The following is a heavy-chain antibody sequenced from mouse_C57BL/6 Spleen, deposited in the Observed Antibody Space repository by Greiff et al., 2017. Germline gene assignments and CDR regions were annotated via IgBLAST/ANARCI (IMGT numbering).Heavy chain of an antibody. CDR2: IYPGDGDT. CDR1: GYAFSSSW. D-gene: IGHD2-3*01. Sequence: QVQLQQSGPELVKPGASVKISCKASGYAFSSSWMNWVKQRPGKGLEWIGRIYPGDGDTNYNGKFKGKATLTADKSSSTAYMQLSSLTSEDSAVYVCAREEDYDGYYVFDYWGQGTTLTVSS. J-gene: IGHJ2*01. V-gene: IGHV1-82*01. CDR3: AREEDYDGYYVFDY.